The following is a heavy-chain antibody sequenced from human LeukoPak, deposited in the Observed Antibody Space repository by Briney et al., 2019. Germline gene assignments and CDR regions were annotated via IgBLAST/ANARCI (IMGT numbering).Heavy chain of an antibody. V-gene: IGHV3-66*01. CDR2: FQSGGST. J-gene: IGHJ5*01. D-gene: IGHD6-13*01. CDR1: GFTVSNNY. Sequence: GGSLRLSCAASGFTVSNNYMSWVRQAPGKGLEWVSVFQSGGSTYYADSVKGRFTISRDNSKNTVFLQMNSLRAEDTAVYYCARDIRVGAGNWAGLVVSWGQGTQVTVSS. CDR3: ARDIRVGAGNWAGLVVS.